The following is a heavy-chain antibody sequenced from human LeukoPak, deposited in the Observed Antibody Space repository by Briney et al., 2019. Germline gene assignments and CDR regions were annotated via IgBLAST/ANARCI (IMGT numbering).Heavy chain of an antibody. Sequence: PGGSLRLSCAASGFTFSSYSMNWVRQAPGKGLEWVANIKQDGSEKYYVDSVKGRFTISRDNAKNSLYLQMNSLRAEDTAVYYCARGRNEDYWGQGTLVTVSS. CDR2: IKQDGSEK. J-gene: IGHJ4*02. V-gene: IGHV3-7*01. CDR3: ARGRNEDY. CDR1: GFTFSSYS.